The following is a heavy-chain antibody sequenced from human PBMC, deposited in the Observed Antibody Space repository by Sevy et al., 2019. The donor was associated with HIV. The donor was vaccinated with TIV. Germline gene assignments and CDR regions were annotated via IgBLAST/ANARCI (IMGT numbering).Heavy chain of an antibody. D-gene: IGHD1-1*01. J-gene: IGHJ3*02. CDR2: ISGSSFYI. CDR3: ARATGTEALDAFDI. V-gene: IGHV3-21*01. Sequence: GVSLRLSCAASGFTFSDYSVNWVRQAPGKGLEWVSSISGSSFYIYYADSVKGRFTISRDNAKNSLYLQMISLRADDTAVYYCARATGTEALDAFDIWGQGTLVTVSS. CDR1: GFTFSDYS.